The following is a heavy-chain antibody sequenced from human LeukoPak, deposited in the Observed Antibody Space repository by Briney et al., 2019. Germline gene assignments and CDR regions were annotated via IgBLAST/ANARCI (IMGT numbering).Heavy chain of an antibody. V-gene: IGHV4-39*01. Sequence: TSETLSLTCTVSGGSISSSSYYWGWIRQPPGKGLEWIGSIYYSGSTYYNPSLKSRVTISVDTSKNQFSLKLSSVTAADTAVYYCARVGGSDPIDYWGQGTLVTVSS. J-gene: IGHJ4*02. CDR2: IYYSGST. CDR1: GGSISSSSYY. D-gene: IGHD2-15*01. CDR3: ARVGGSDPIDY.